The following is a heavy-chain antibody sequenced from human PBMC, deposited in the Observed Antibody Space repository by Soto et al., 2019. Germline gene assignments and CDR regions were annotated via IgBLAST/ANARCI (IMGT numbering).Heavy chain of an antibody. CDR3: AYRRSYCSSTSCRRRYAFDI. CDR1: GYTFTSYA. Sequence: ASVKVSCKASGYTFTSYAMHWVRQAPGQRLEWMGWMNPDSGNTGYAQKFQGRVTMTRNTSISTAYMELSSLRSEDTAVYYCAYRRSYCSSTSCRRRYAFDIWGQGTMVTVSS. J-gene: IGHJ3*02. D-gene: IGHD2-2*01. CDR2: MNPDSGNT. V-gene: IGHV1-8*02.